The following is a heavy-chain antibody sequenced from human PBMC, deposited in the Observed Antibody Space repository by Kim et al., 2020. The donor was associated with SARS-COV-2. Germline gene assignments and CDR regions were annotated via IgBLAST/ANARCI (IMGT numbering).Heavy chain of an antibody. CDR3: AWACSFRGTGVDH. Sequence: YNPSLKSRVGISQDTSRSRFSRRLSSVTAADTAVYYCAWACSFRGTGVDHWGQGTLVTVFS. J-gene: IGHJ4*02. V-gene: IGHV4-4*09. D-gene: IGHD3-10*01.